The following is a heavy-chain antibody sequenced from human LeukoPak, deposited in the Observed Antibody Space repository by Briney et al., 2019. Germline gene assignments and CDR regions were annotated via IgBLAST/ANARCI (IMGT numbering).Heavy chain of an antibody. D-gene: IGHD3-10*01. CDR2: SDPKSGAT. V-gene: IGHV1-2*02. CDR1: GYPFYTYG. J-gene: IGHJ4*02. Sequence: ASVKVSCKASGYPFYTYGISWVRQAPGQRFEWMGWSDPKSGATKYEHFQGRVTMTRDTSISTAYMELSRLTSDDTAVYYCARGNFYDNKGYSPELRYWGQGTLVTVSS. CDR3: ARGNFYDNKGYSPELRY.